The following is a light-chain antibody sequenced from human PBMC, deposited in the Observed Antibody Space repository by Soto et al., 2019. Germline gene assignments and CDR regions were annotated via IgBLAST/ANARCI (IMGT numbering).Light chain of an antibody. CDR1: SSDVGGYSY. Sequence: QSVLTQPPSASGSPGQSVAISCTGTSSDVGGYSYVSWYQQHPGKAPKLMIYEVNKRPSGVPDRFSGSKSGNTASLTVSGLQAEDEGDYYCRSYAASRTVFGTGTNVTV. CDR2: EVN. CDR3: RSYAASRTV. V-gene: IGLV2-8*01. J-gene: IGLJ1*01.